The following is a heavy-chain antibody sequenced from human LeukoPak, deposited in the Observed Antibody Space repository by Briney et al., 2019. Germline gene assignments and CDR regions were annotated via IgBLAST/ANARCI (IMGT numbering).Heavy chain of an antibody. CDR1: GGSISSSSYY. CDR3: ARHSYGTFDY. V-gene: IGHV4-39*01. D-gene: IGHD5-18*01. Sequence: PSETLSLTCTVSGGSISSSSYYWGWIRQPPGKGLEWIGSIYYSGNTYYNPSLKSRVTLSIDTSKNQFSLRLSSVTAADTAVYHCARHSYGTFDYWGQGTLVTVSS. J-gene: IGHJ4*02. CDR2: IYYSGNT.